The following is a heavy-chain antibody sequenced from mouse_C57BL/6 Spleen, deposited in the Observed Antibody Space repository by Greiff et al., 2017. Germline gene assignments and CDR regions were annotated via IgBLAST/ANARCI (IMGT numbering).Heavy chain of an antibody. V-gene: IGHV1-80*01. CDR2: IYPGDGDT. CDR1: GYAFSSYW. CDR3: ARWSYDYDAMYY. Sequence: VQLQESGAELVKPGASVKISCKASGYAFSSYWMNWVKQRPGKGLEWIGQIYPGDGDTNYNGKFKGKATLAAYKSSSTAYMQLSSLTSEDSAVYFRARWSYDYDAMYYWGQGTSVTVSS. D-gene: IGHD1-1*01. J-gene: IGHJ4*01.